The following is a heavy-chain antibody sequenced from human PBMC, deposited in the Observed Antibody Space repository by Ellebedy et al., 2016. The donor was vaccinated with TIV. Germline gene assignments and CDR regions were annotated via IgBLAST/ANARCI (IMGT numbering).Heavy chain of an antibody. D-gene: IGHD4-17*01. CDR2: IYYSGST. V-gene: IGHV4-59*08. Sequence: MPSETLSLTCTVSGGSISSYYWSWIRQHPGKGLEWIGYIYYSGSTYYNPSLKSRVTISVDTSKNQFSLKLSSVTAADTAVYYCAREPALTVTTLTGADYWGQGTLVTVSS. CDR3: AREPALTVTTLTGADY. CDR1: GGSISSYY. J-gene: IGHJ4*02.